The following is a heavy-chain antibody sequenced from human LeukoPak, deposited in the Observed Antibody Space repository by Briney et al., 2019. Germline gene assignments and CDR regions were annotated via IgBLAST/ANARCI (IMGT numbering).Heavy chain of an antibody. CDR1: GYTFTSYY. CDR2: INPSGGST. J-gene: IGHJ6*03. Sequence: GASVKVSCKASGYTFTSYYMHWVRQAPGQGLEWMGIINPSGGSTSYAQKFQGRVTMTRDMSTSTVYMELSSLRSEDTAVYYCARVSYDIWSGYSEYMDVWGKGTTVTVSS. CDR3: ARVSYDIWSGYSEYMDV. D-gene: IGHD3-3*01. V-gene: IGHV1-46*01.